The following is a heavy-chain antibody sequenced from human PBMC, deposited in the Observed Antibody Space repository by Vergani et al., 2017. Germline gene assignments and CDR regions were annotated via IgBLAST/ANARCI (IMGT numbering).Heavy chain of an antibody. D-gene: IGHD3-22*01. CDR3: ARDRTPYYYDSSGYHWYFDL. J-gene: IGHJ2*01. CDR2: ISAYNGNT. V-gene: IGHV1-18*01. Sequence: QVQLVQSGAEVKKPGSSVKVSCKASGGTFSSYGISWVRQAPGQGLEWMGWISAYNGNTNYAQKLQGRVTMTTDTSTSTAYMELRSLRSDDTAVYYCARDRTPYYYDSSGYHWYFDLWGRGTLVTVSS. CDR1: GGTFSSYG.